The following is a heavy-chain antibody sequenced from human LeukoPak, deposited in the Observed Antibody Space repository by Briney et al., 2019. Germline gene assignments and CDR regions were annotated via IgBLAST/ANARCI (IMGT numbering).Heavy chain of an antibody. CDR1: GYTFTSYY. CDR2: TNPSGGST. Sequence: EASVKVSCKASGYTFTSYYIHWVRQAPGQGLEWMGITNPSGGSTSYAQKFQGRVTMTRDTSTSTVYMDLSSLRSEDTAVYYCARGSYGGNSDLDYWGQGTLVTVSS. V-gene: IGHV1-46*01. D-gene: IGHD4-23*01. CDR3: ARGSYGGNSDLDY. J-gene: IGHJ4*02.